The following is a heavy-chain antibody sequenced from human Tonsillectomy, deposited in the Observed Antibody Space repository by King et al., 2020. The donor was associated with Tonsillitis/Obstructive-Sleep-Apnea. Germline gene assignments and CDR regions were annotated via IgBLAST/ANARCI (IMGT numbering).Heavy chain of an antibody. J-gene: IGHJ3*02. V-gene: IGHV3-23*04. CDR2: ISGMCGIP. Sequence: VQLVESGGGLVQPGGSLRLSCAASGFTFSSYAMSWVRQAPGKGLEGVSAISGMCGIPYYADSWKGRFTISRDNSKNTLYLQMNSLRAEDTAVYYCAGGGAFDIWGQGTMVTVSS. CDR3: AGGGAFDI. D-gene: IGHD3-16*01. CDR1: GFTFSSYA.